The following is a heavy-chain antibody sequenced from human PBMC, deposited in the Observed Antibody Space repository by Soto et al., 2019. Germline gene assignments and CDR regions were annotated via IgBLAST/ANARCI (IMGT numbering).Heavy chain of an antibody. D-gene: IGHD2-15*01. CDR1: GFTFSSYS. J-gene: IGHJ3*02. V-gene: IGHV3-21*01. Sequence: GGSLRLSCAASGFTFSSYSMNWVRQAPGKGLEWVSSISSSSSYIYYADSVKGRFTISRDNAKNSLYLQMNSLRAEDTAVYYCARVRRLEKDIVVVVAAPKNDAFDIWGQGTMVTVSS. CDR3: ARVRRLEKDIVVVVAAPKNDAFDI. CDR2: ISSSSSYI.